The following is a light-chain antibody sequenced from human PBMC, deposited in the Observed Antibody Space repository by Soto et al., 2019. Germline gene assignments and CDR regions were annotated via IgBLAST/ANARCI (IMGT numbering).Light chain of an antibody. V-gene: IGKV3-11*01. Sequence: EIVLTQSPATLSLSPGERATLSCRASQSVSSYLAWYQQKPGQAPRLLIYDASNRATGIPARFSGSGSGTDFTLTFISLEPEDPAVYYCQQRSNWPPLTFVGGTKVEIK. CDR1: QSVSSY. CDR2: DAS. CDR3: QQRSNWPPLT. J-gene: IGKJ4*01.